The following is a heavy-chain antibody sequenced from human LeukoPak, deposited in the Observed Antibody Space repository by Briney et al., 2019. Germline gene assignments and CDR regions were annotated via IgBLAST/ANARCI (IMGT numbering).Heavy chain of an antibody. J-gene: IGHJ4*02. CDR2: IYYSGST. D-gene: IGHD4-23*01. V-gene: IGHV4-30-4*08. CDR1: GGSISSGDSY. CDR3: ARVRSYGGVI. Sequence: SETLSLTCTVSGGSISSGDSYWSWIRQPPGKGLEWIGYIYYSGSTYYNPSLKSRVTISVDTSKNQFSLKLSSVTAADTAVYYCARVRSYGGVIWGQGTLVTVSS.